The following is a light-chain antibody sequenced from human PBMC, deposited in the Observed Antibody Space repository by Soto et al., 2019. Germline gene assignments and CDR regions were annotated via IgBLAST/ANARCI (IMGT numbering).Light chain of an antibody. CDR2: TNT. V-gene: IGLV1-44*01. Sequence: QSVLTQPPSASGTPGQRVTISCSGSSSNIGSNTVHWYQQLPGTAPKLLIYTNTQRPSGVPDRFSGSKSGTSASLAISGLQSEDEDDYSCATWDDSLNGWVFGGGTKLTVL. J-gene: IGLJ3*02. CDR3: ATWDDSLNGWV. CDR1: SSNIGSNT.